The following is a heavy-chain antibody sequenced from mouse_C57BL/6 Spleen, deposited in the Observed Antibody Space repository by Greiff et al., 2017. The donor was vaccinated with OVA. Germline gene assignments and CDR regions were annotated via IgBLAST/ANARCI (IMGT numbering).Heavy chain of an antibody. J-gene: IGHJ2*01. D-gene: IGHD1-1*01. CDR1: GYTFTSYD. V-gene: IGHV1-85*01. CDR2: IYPRDGST. Sequence: QVTLKESGPELVKPGASVKLSCKASGYTFTSYDINWVKQRPGQGLEWIGWIYPRDGSTKYNEKFKGKAKLTVDTSSSTAYMELHSLTSEDSAVYFCAREGTTVVEYYFDDWGQGTTLTVSS. CDR3: AREGTTVVEYYFDD.